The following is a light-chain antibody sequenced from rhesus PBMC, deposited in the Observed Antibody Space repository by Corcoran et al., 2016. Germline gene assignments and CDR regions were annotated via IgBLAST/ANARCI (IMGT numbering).Light chain of an antibody. V-gene: IGKV3-40*03. CDR1: ESVGSY. CDR2: SAY. J-gene: IGKJ1*01. CDR3: QQYNDLLWT. Sequence: EIVMTQSPATLSLSPGETATLSCRASESVGSYLAWYQQKPGQAPKLLVHSAYFRATGIPDRCSGSGSRTEFTLTISSLEPEDVGVYHCQQYNDLLWTFGQGTKVEIK.